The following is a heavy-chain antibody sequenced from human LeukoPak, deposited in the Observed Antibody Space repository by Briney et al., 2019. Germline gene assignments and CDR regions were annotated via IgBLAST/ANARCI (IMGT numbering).Heavy chain of an antibody. CDR2: ISGSGGST. D-gene: IGHD2-15*01. V-gene: IGHV3-23*01. J-gene: IGHJ4*02. Sequence: GGSLRLSCAASGSTFSSYAMSWVRQAPGKGLEWVSGISGSGGSTYYADSVKGRFTISRDNAENSLYLQMNSLRAEDTAVYYCARESQWSVDYWGQGTLVTVSS. CDR1: GSTFSSYA. CDR3: ARESQWSVDY.